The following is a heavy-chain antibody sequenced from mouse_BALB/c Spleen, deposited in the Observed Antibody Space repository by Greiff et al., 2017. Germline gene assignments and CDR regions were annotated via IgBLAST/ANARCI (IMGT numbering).Heavy chain of an antibody. Sequence: EVKLMESGPGLVKPSQSLSLTCSVTGYSITSGYYWNWIRQFPGNKLEWMGYISYDGSNNYNPSLKNRISITRDTSKNQFFLKLNSVTTEDTATYYCAKRLLGYFDVWGAGTTVTVSS. J-gene: IGHJ1*01. CDR1: GYSITSGYY. D-gene: IGHD2-13*01. V-gene: IGHV3-6*02. CDR3: AKRLLGYFDV. CDR2: ISYDGSN.